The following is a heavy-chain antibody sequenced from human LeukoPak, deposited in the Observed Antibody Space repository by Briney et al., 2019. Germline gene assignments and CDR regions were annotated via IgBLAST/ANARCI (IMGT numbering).Heavy chain of an antibody. J-gene: IGHJ3*01. CDR3: VKGIVPAARSAHTFDF. CDR2: ISSSGGST. V-gene: IGHV3-23*01. Sequence: PGGSLRLSCAASGFTFSSYAMSWVRQAPGKGLEWISGISSSGGSTYYADSVKGRFTISRDNSKHTLYLQMNSLRAEDTAIYYCVKGIVPAARSAHTFDFWGQGTMVTVSS. CDR1: GFTFSSYA. D-gene: IGHD2-2*01.